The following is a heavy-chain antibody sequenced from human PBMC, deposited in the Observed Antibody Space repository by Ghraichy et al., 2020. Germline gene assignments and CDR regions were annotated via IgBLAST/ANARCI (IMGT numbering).Heavy chain of an antibody. D-gene: IGHD3-10*01. J-gene: IGHJ3*01. Sequence: GGSLRLSCAASGFTFSSYWMHWVRHAPGKGLVWVSRINSDGSSTTYADSVKGRFTISRDNAKNTLYLQMNSLRAEDTAVYYCATTPYYYGSGSYYNGPGAFDFWVQGTMVTVSS. CDR3: ATTPYYYGSGSYYNGPGAFDF. CDR1: GFTFSSYW. CDR2: INSDGSST. V-gene: IGHV3-74*01.